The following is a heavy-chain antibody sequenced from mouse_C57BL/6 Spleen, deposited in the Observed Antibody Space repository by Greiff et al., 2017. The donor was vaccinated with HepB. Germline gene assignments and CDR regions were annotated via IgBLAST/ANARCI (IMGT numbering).Heavy chain of an antibody. V-gene: IGHV1-52*01. J-gene: IGHJ1*03. Sequence: VKLQQPGAELVRPGSSVKLSCKASGYTFTSYWMHWVKQRPIQGLEWIGNIDPSDSETHYNQKFKDKATLTVDKSSSTAYMQLSSLTSEDSAVYYCARRGSSSSYWYFDVWGTGTTVTVSS. CDR1: GYTFTSYW. CDR2: IDPSDSET. D-gene: IGHD1-1*01. CDR3: ARRGSSSSYWYFDV.